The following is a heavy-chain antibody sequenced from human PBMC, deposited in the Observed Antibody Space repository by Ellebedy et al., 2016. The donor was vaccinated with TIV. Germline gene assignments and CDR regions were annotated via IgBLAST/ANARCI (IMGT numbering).Heavy chain of an antibody. CDR2: FGPEDGET. J-gene: IGHJ6*03. V-gene: IGHV1-24*01. CDR3: ATGYSSSWYVNYMDV. CDR1: GYTLTELS. Sequence: ASVKVSXKVSGYTLTELSMHWVRQAPGKGLEWMGGFGPEDGETIYAQKFQGRVTMTEDTSTDTAYTELSSLRSEDTAVYYCATGYSSSWYVNYMDVWGKGTTVTVSS. D-gene: IGHD6-13*01.